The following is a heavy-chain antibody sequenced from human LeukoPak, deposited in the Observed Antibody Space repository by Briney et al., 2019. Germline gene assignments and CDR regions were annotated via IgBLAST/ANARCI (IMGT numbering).Heavy chain of an antibody. CDR3: ARARGVVPAATDDY. J-gene: IGHJ4*02. CDR2: ISAYNGNT. Sequence: GASVKVSCKASGYTFTSYGISWVRQAPGQGLEWMGWISAYNGNTNYAQKLQGRVTMTTDTSTSTAYMELRSLRSDDTAVYYCARARGVVPAATDDYWGQGTLVTVSS. D-gene: IGHD2-2*01. CDR1: GYTFTSYG. V-gene: IGHV1-18*01.